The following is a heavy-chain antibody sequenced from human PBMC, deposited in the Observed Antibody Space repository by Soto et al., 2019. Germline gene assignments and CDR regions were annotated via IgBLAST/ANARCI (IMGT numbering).Heavy chain of an antibody. J-gene: IGHJ4*02. D-gene: IGHD3-10*01. CDR3: AREFGGSGSSYYFDY. Sequence: QVQLQQWGAGLLKPSETLSLTCAVYGGSFSGYYWSWIRQPPGKGLEWIGEINHSGSTNYNPSLKSRVTISVDTSKNQFSLKLSSVTAADTAVYYCAREFGGSGSSYYFDYWGQGTLVTVSS. V-gene: IGHV4-34*01. CDR1: GGSFSGYY. CDR2: INHSGST.